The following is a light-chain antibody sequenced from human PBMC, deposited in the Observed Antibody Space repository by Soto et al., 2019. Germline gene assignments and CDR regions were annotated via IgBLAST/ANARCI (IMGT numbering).Light chain of an antibody. Sequence: EIVLTQSPGTLSLSPGERATLSCRASQSLTSSYLAWYQQKPGQAPRLLIYGASYRATGIPDRFSGSGSGTDFTLTISRLEPEDFAVYYCQQYGSASWTFGQGTKVEIK. V-gene: IGKV3-20*01. CDR3: QQYGSASWT. J-gene: IGKJ1*01. CDR2: GAS. CDR1: QSLTSSY.